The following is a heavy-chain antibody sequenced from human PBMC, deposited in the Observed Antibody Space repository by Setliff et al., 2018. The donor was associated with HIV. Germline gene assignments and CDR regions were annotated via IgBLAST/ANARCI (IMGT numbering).Heavy chain of an antibody. CDR3: AKEDPYYYETPEGFDP. J-gene: IGHJ5*02. CDR1: GGSSSSYY. CDR2: IYHSGST. V-gene: IGHV4-59*12. D-gene: IGHD3-22*01. Sequence: SETLSLTCTVSGGSSSSYYWSWIRQPPGKGLEWIGYIYHSGSTSYNPSLKSRVTISVGASKNQFSLKLSSVTSADTAMYYCAKEDPYYYETPEGFDPWGQGTPVTVSS.